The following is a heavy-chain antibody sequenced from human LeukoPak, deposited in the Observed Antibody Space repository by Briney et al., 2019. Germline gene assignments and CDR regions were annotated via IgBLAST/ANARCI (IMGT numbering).Heavy chain of an antibody. Sequence: KASETLSLTCTVSGGSISSYYWSWLRQPPGKGLEWIGYIHYSGTTNYNPSLKSRVTISVDTSKNQFSLKLSSVTAADTAVYYCARTGEVTAFDYWGQGTLVTVSS. CDR3: ARTGEVTAFDY. D-gene: IGHD3-10*01. V-gene: IGHV4-59*01. J-gene: IGHJ4*02. CDR2: IHYSGTT. CDR1: GGSISSYY.